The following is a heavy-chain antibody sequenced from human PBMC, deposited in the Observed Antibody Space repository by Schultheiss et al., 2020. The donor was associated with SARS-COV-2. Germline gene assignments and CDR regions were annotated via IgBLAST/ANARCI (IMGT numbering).Heavy chain of an antibody. CDR3: ARVTSGTTFQH. D-gene: IGHD1-7*01. CDR2: IYHSGST. J-gene: IGHJ1*01. V-gene: IGHV4-4*02. Sequence: SETLSLTCAVSGGSISSSNWWSWVRKPPGKGLEWIGEIYHSGSTNYNPSLKSRVTISVDTSKNQFSLKLRSETAADTAVYYCARVTSGTTFQHWGQGTLVTVSS. CDR1: GGSISSSNW.